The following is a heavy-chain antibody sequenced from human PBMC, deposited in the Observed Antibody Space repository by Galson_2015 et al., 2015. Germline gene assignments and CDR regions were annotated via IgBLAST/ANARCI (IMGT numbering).Heavy chain of an antibody. CDR1: GDSVSSNSAA. CDR2: TYYRSKWYN. Sequence: CAISGDSVSSNSAAWNWIRQSPPRGLEWLGRTYYRSKWYNDYAVSVKSRITINPDTSKNQFSLQLNSVTPEDTAVYYCARVSGWYAHFDYWGQGTLVTVSS. J-gene: IGHJ4*02. CDR3: ARVSGWYAHFDY. V-gene: IGHV6-1*01. D-gene: IGHD6-19*01.